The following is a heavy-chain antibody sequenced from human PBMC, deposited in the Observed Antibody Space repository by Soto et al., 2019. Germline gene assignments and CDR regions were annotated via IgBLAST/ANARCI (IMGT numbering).Heavy chain of an antibody. J-gene: IGHJ4*02. CDR2: ISYDGSNK. D-gene: IGHD3-3*01. Sequence: QVQLVESGGGVVQPGRSLRLSCAASGFTFSSYAMHWVRQAPGKGLEWVAVISYDGSNKNYADSVKGRFTISRDNSKNTLYLQMNSLRAEDTAVYYCASGGYDFWSGCDYWGQGTLVTVSS. V-gene: IGHV3-30-3*01. CDR3: ASGGYDFWSGCDY. CDR1: GFTFSSYA.